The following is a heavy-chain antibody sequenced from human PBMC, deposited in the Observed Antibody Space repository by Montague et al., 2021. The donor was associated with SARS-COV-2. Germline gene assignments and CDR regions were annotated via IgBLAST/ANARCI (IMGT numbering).Heavy chain of an antibody. CDR1: GGSISSSSYY. CDR2: ISYSGST. V-gene: IGHV4-39*07. Sequence: SETLSLTCTVSGGSISSSSYYWGWIRQPPGKGLEWIGSISYSGSTYYNPSHKSRVTISVDTSKNQFSLNLNSVTAADTAVYYCARDPSIQLLRYTFGGYYYGMDVWGQGTTVTVSS. D-gene: IGHD3-16*01. J-gene: IGHJ6*02. CDR3: ARDPSIQLLRYTFGGYYYGMDV.